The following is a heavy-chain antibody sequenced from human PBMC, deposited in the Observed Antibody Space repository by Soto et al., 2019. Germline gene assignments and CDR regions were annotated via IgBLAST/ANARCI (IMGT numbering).Heavy chain of an antibody. CDR1: GGSISSYY. V-gene: IGHV4-59*08. CDR3: ARAFDTSDYGFDP. Sequence: PSETLSLTCTVSGGSISSYYWSWIRQPPGKGLEWIGYIYYSGSTNYNPSLKSRVTISVDTSKNQFSLKLNSMTAADTAVYYCARAFDTSDYGFDPWGQGTLVTVSS. D-gene: IGHD4-17*01. J-gene: IGHJ5*02. CDR2: IYYSGST.